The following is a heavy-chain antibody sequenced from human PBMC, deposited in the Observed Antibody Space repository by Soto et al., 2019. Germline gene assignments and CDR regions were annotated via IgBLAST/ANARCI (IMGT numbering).Heavy chain of an antibody. Sequence: GGSVRLSCEASGFTFGNYAMTWVRQAPGKGLEWVSTISGSGDRTYYADSVTGRFTISRDNSKNTLYLQMHSLGVEDTAVYFCAKDTVAIRSFYFDSWAQGTLVTVSS. CDR3: AKDTVAIRSFYFDS. D-gene: IGHD2-21*01. J-gene: IGHJ4*02. CDR1: GFTFGNYA. V-gene: IGHV3-23*01. CDR2: ISGSGDRT.